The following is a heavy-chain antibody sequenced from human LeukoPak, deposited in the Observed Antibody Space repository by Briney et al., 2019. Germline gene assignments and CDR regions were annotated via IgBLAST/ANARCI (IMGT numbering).Heavy chain of an antibody. J-gene: IGHJ4*02. D-gene: IGHD2-15*01. Sequence: SETLSLTCTVSGGSISSSSYYWGWIRQPPGKGLEWIGSIYYSRSTYYNPSLKSRVTISVDTSKNQFSLKLSSATPGDTAVYYCARRLGYCSGGSCYWSFDYWGQGTLVTVSS. CDR2: IYYSRST. CDR1: GGSISSSSYY. V-gene: IGHV4-39*01. CDR3: ARRLGYCSGGSCYWSFDY.